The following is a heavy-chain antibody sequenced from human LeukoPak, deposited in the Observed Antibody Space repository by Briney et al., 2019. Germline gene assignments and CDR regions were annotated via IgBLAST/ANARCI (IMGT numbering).Heavy chain of an antibody. D-gene: IGHD2-2*01. V-gene: IGHV1-2*06. CDR1: GYTFTGYY. CDR2: INPNSGGT. CDR3: VVVPAAEERDPFDP. J-gene: IGHJ5*02. Sequence: ASVKVSCKASGYTFTGYYMHWVRQAPGQGLEWMGRINPNSGGTNYGQKFQGRVTMTRDTSISTAYMELSRLRSDDTAVYYCVVVPAAEERDPFDPWGQGTLVTVSS.